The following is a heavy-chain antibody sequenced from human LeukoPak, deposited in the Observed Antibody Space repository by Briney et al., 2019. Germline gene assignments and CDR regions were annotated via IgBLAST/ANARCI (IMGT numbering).Heavy chain of an antibody. Sequence: GGSLRLSCAASGFTFSSYGMHWVRQAPGKGLEWVSSISSSTTYMYYADSLKGRFTISRNNAKDSLYLQMNSLRAEDTAVYYCARAGQYGLIDYWGQGTLVTVSS. D-gene: IGHD2-8*01. CDR1: GFTFSSYG. V-gene: IGHV3-21*01. CDR3: ARAGQYGLIDY. J-gene: IGHJ4*02. CDR2: ISSSTTYM.